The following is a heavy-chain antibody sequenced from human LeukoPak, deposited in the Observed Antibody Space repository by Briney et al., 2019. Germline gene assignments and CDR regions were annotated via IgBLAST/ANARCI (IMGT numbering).Heavy chain of an antibody. Sequence: SETLSLTCTVSGGSASSYYWSWIRQPPGKGLEWIGDIYTSGSTNYSPSLKSRVIISVDTSKNQVSLKVSFVTAADTAVYYCARQIVTPRRWFDPWGQGTLVTVSS. CDR2: IYTSGST. CDR1: GGSASSYY. D-gene: IGHD2/OR15-2a*01. J-gene: IGHJ5*02. CDR3: ARQIVTPRRWFDP. V-gene: IGHV4-4*09.